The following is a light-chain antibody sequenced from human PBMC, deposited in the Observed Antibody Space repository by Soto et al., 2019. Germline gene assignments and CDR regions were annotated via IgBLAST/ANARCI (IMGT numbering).Light chain of an antibody. V-gene: IGKV1-5*03. J-gene: IGKJ1*01. CDR1: HSVNSW. CDR3: RQYNNYRT. Sequence: HLAKSRDTVCASVSERISSTCRASHSVNSWLAWFQQKPGKAPKLLIYKASTLESGVPSRFSGSGSGTEFTLISTILQPHDFGTSSCRQYNNYRTFGQGTKVDIK. CDR2: KAS.